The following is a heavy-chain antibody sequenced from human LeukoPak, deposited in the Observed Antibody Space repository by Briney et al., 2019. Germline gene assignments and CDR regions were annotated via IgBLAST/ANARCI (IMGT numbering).Heavy chain of an antibody. D-gene: IGHD3-10*01. CDR3: ARGSQTYYYGSGSYFFDY. J-gene: IGHJ4*02. CDR1: GGSFSGYY. Sequence: PSETLSLTCAVYGGSFSGYYWSWIRQPPGKGLEWIGEINHSGSTNYNPSLKSRVTISVDTSKNQFSLKLSSVTAADTAVYYCARGSQTYYYGSGSYFFDYWGQGTLVTVSS. V-gene: IGHV4-34*01. CDR2: INHSGST.